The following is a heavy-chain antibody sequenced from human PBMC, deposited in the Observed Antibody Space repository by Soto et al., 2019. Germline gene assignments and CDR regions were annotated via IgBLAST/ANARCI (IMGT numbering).Heavy chain of an antibody. V-gene: IGHV1-3*05. Sequence: QVQLVQSGAEEKKPGASVKVSCKASGYTFTSHAMHWVRQAPGQRLEWMGWINAGNGNTKYSQKFQGRVTITTDTSASTGYMELRSLRSEDTAVYYCARDGIAAAGTSWFDPWGQGTLVTVSS. J-gene: IGHJ5*02. CDR2: INAGNGNT. CDR3: ARDGIAAAGTSWFDP. CDR1: GYTFTSHA. D-gene: IGHD6-13*01.